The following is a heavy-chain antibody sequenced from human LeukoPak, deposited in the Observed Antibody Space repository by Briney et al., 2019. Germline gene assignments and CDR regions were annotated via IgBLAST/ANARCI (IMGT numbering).Heavy chain of an antibody. J-gene: IGHJ4*02. D-gene: IGHD6-6*01. CDR3: ARDQGTLSSIAARRADY. CDR2: ISGSGGSA. Sequence: PGGSLRLSCAASGFTSSSSAMSWVRQAPGKGLEWISTISGSGGSAYYADSVKGRFTISRDNSKNTLYLQMNSLRAEDTAVYYCARDQGTLSSIAARRADYWGQGTLVTVSS. V-gene: IGHV3-23*01. CDR1: GFTSSSSA.